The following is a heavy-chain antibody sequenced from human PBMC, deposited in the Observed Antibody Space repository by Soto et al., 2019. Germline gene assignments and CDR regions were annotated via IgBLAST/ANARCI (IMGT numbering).Heavy chain of an antibody. Sequence: SETLSLTCTVSGGSISSSSYYWGWIRQPPGKGLEWIGSIYYSGSTYYNPSLKSRVTISVDTSKNQFSLKLSSVTAADTAVYYCGSGYYLSYFDYWGQGTLVTVSS. V-gene: IGHV4-39*01. CDR1: GGSISSSSYY. D-gene: IGHD3-3*01. J-gene: IGHJ4*02. CDR2: IYYSGST. CDR3: GSGYYLSYFDY.